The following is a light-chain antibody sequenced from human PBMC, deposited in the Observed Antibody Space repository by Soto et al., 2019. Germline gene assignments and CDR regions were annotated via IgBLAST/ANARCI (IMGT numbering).Light chain of an antibody. J-gene: IGKJ1*01. Sequence: EIVMTQAAATLSVSPGERATLSCRASQSVRSNLAWYQQKPGQTPRLLIYGASTRATGIPARFSGSGSGTEFTLTISSLQSEDFAVYYCKQYNSWRTFGQGTKVDI. CDR3: KQYNSWRT. CDR1: QSVRSN. V-gene: IGKV3-15*01. CDR2: GAS.